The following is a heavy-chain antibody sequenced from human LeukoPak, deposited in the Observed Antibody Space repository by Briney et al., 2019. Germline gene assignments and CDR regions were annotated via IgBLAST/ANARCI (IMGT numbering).Heavy chain of an antibody. Sequence: GGSLRLSCAASGFTFSNSWMSWVRQAPGKGLEWVANINQEGGDIHYVDSVKGRFTIARDNAKDSLYLQMNSLKTEDTAVYYCTSRVRYGMATINDYWGQGTLVTVSS. D-gene: IGHD5-24*01. CDR2: INQEGGDI. V-gene: IGHV3-7*03. J-gene: IGHJ4*02. CDR3: TSRVRYGMATINDY. CDR1: GFTFSNSW.